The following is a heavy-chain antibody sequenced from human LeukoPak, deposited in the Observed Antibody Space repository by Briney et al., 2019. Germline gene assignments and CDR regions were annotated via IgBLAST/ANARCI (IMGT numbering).Heavy chain of an antibody. CDR2: ISSSSSYI. D-gene: IGHD6-13*01. CDR3: ARVAAAGPIKNYYYYMDV. V-gene: IGHV3-21*01. Sequence: MPGGSLRLSCAASGFTFSSYSMNWVRQAPGKGLEWVSSISSSSSYIYYADSVKGRFTISRDNAKNSLYLQMNSLRAEDTAVYYCARVAAAGPIKNYYYYMDVWGKGTTVTVSS. CDR1: GFTFSSYS. J-gene: IGHJ6*03.